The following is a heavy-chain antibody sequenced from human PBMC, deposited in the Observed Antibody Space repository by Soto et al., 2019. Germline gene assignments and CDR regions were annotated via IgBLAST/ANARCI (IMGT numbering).Heavy chain of an antibody. CDR1: GFTFSTYA. V-gene: IGHV3-23*01. Sequence: QPGGSLRLSCVASGFTFSTYAMNWVRQAPGKGLEWVSALTPSGDSTYYADSVKGRFTISRDNSMSALYLQMNSLRVEDTAVYYCAHPRGYGVFDAYDIWGQGTMVTVSS. D-gene: IGHD4-17*01. CDR3: AHPRGYGVFDAYDI. J-gene: IGHJ3*02. CDR2: LTPSGDST.